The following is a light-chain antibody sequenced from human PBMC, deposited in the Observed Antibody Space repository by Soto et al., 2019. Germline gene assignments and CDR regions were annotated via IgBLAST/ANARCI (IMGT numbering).Light chain of an antibody. J-gene: IGKJ4*01. V-gene: IGKV1-33*01. CDR1: QDIGDY. CDR3: QQYDKFALT. Sequence: DIQMTQSPSSLSASIGDRVTITCQASQDIGDYLNWYQQKPGKAPKLLIYDASTLEVGIPSRFRGSGSGTDFTFTISSLQPEDFATYYCQQYDKFALTFGGGTKVEIK. CDR2: DAS.